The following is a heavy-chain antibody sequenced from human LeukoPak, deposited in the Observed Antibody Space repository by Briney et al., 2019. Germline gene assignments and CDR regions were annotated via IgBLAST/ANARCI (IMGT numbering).Heavy chain of an antibody. J-gene: IGHJ4*02. D-gene: IGHD3-10*01. V-gene: IGHV1-2*05. CDR3: ARGPRYYYGSGSYYPKYYFDY. CDR1: GYTFTGYY. CDR2: INPNNGGT. Sequence: SSVKVSCKASGYTFTGYYMHWLRQAPGQGLEWMGRINPNNGGTNYAHKFQGRVTITRNTSISTDYMEMSRLRSEDTGVYYCARGPRYYYGSGSYYPKYYFDYWGQGTLVTVSS.